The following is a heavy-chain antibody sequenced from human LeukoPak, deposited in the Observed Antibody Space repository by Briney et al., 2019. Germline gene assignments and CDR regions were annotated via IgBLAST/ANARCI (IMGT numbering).Heavy chain of an antibody. V-gene: IGHV3-23*01. Sequence: GGSLRLSCAASGFTFSSYATSWVRQAPGKGLEWVSAISGSDGRLFYADSVKGRFTISRDNSRNTVFLQMNSLRAEDTALYYCAKESPYRAPTRTYYFDYWGQGTLVTVSS. CDR1: GFTFSSYA. D-gene: IGHD2-15*01. CDR3: AKESPYRAPTRTYYFDY. J-gene: IGHJ4*02. CDR2: ISGSDGRL.